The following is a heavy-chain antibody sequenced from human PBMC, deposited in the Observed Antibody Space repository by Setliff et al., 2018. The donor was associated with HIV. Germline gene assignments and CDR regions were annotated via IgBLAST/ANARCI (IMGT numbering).Heavy chain of an antibody. J-gene: IGHJ6*03. D-gene: IGHD6-13*01. CDR2: IYYSGNT. Sequence: SETLSLTCSVSGASIRGHYWSWIRQSPGKGLEWIGNIYYSGNTNYNPSFKSRVTISVDTSKNQFSLRVNSVTAADTAVYYCARGARLLAGYSDRWDYYYKAVWGKGTTVTVSS. V-gene: IGHV4-59*08. CDR1: GASIRGHY. CDR3: ARGARLLAGYSDRWDYYYKAV.